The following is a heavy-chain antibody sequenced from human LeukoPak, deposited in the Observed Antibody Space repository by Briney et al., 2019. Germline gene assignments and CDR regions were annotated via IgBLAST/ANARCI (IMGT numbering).Heavy chain of an antibody. Sequence: GESLRISCKGSGYSFTSYWISWVRQMPGKGLEWMGRIDPSDSYTNYSPSFQGHVTISADKSISTAYLQWSSLKASDTAMYYCARHYYDILTGYLYYYYGVDVWGQGTTVTVSS. V-gene: IGHV5-10-1*01. CDR1: GYSFTSYW. CDR2: IDPSDSYT. D-gene: IGHD3-9*01. CDR3: ARHYYDILTGYLYYYYGVDV. J-gene: IGHJ6*02.